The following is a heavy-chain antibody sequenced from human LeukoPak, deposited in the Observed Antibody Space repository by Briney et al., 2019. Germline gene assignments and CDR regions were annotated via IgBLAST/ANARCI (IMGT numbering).Heavy chain of an antibody. CDR3: ARGRGAQRGYYGMDV. Sequence: GGSLRLSCAASGFTFSSYSMNWVRQAPGKGLEWVSSISSSSSYIYYADSVKGRFTISRDNAKNSLYLQMNSLRAEDTAVYYCARGRGAQRGYYGMDVWGQGTTVTVSS. V-gene: IGHV3-21*01. D-gene: IGHD3-10*01. CDR2: ISSSSSYI. CDR1: GFTFSSYS. J-gene: IGHJ6*02.